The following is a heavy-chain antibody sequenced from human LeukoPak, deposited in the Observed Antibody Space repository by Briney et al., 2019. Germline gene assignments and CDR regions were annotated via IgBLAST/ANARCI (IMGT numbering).Heavy chain of an antibody. CDR3: ARGVVTDDYYMDV. CDR1: GGSISSGRYY. V-gene: IGHV4-61*02. D-gene: IGHD2-21*02. J-gene: IGHJ6*03. CDR2: LYTNDNT. Sequence: SQTLSLTCSVSGGSISSGRYYWTWIRQPAGKGLEWIGRLYTNDNTNYDPSLESRVSISVDTSKSQFYLQLTSVTAADTAVYFCARGVVTDDYYMDVWGRGITVIVSS.